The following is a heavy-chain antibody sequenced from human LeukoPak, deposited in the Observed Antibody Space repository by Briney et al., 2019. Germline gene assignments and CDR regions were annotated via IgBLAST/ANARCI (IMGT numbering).Heavy chain of an antibody. V-gene: IGHV4-34*01. D-gene: IGHD3-10*01. CDR2: INHSGST. Sequence: SETLSLTCTVSGGSISSYYWSWIRQPPGKGLEWIGEINHSGSTNYNPSLKSRVTISVDTSKNQFSLKLSSVTAADTAVYYCARQRNYYGSGSRWFDPWGQGTLVTVSS. CDR3: ARQRNYYGSGSRWFDP. CDR1: GGSISSYY. J-gene: IGHJ5*02.